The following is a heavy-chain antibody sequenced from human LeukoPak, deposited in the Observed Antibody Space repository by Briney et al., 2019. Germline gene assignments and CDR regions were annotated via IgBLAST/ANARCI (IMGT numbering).Heavy chain of an antibody. CDR1: GFTFSGYA. Sequence: GGSLRLSCAASGFTFSGYAMSWVRQAPGKGLEWVSAISDSGDATYYADSVRGRFTISRDNSKNTVYLQMNSLRAEDTAVYYCARVRSSSGRRYFDYWGQGTLVTVSS. V-gene: IGHV3-23*01. D-gene: IGHD6-6*01. CDR3: ARVRSSSGRRYFDY. J-gene: IGHJ4*02. CDR2: ISDSGDAT.